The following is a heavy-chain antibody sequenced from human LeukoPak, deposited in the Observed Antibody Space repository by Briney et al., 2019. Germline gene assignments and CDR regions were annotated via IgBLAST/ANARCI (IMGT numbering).Heavy chain of an antibody. J-gene: IGHJ4*02. Sequence: GASVKVFCKASGYTFTDHFMQWVRHAPGQGLEWMGWINPNSGGTSYAQKFKGRVTMTRDTSVSTVYMELSRLGSDDTAVYYCARDYELGTPGSAYEFFDYWGQGTLVTVSS. D-gene: IGHD2-21*01. V-gene: IGHV1-2*02. CDR2: INPNSGGT. CDR3: ARDYELGTPGSAYEFFDY. CDR1: GYTFTDHF.